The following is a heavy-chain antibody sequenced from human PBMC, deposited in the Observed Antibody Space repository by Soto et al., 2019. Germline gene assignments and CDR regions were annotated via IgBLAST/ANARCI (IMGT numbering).Heavy chain of an antibody. CDR2: TYYRSKWYN. J-gene: IGHJ5*02. Sequence: PSQTLSLTCAISGDSVSSNSAAWNWIRQSPSRGLEWLGRTYYRSKWYNDYAVSVKSRITINPDTSKNQFSLQLNSVTPEGTAVYYCARDVSGLVSGSYYSNWFDPWGQGTLVTVSS. D-gene: IGHD1-26*01. CDR3: ARDVSGLVSGSYYSNWFDP. CDR1: GDSVSSNSAA. V-gene: IGHV6-1*01.